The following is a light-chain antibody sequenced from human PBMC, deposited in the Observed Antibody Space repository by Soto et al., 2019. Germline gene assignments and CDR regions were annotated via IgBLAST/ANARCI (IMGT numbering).Light chain of an antibody. CDR1: SSDVGGYNY. Sequence: QSVLTQPASVSGSPGQSITISCTGTSSDVGGYNYVSWYQQYPGKAPKLMIYDVSNRPSGVSNRFSGSKSGNTASLTISGLQAENEAVYYCNPPTSRSGSTYDFGTGTKVTV. CDR2: DVS. V-gene: IGLV2-14*01. CDR3: NPPTSRSGSTYD. J-gene: IGLJ1*01.